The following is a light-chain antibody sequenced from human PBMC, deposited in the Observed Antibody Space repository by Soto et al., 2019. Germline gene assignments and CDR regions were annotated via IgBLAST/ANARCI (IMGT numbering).Light chain of an antibody. CDR2: GAS. Sequence: DIQMTQSPSFLSASVGDRVTITCRASQSIGKHLNWYQQKPGKAPKFLICGASTLQSGVPSRFTGSGSGTDFTLTVNSLQAEDFATYFCQQSYTRPTTFGQGTRLEIK. CDR1: QSIGKH. V-gene: IGKV1-39*01. CDR3: QQSYTRPTT. J-gene: IGKJ5*01.